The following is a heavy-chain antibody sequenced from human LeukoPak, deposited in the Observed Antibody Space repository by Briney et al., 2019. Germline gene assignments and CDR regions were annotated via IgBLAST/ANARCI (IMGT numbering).Heavy chain of an antibody. V-gene: IGHV5-51*01. Sequence: GESLKISCKGSGYSFTSYWIGWVRQMPGKGLEWMGIIYPGDSDTRYSPSFQGQVTISADKSISTAYLQWSSLKASDTAMYYCASLQGQAAHMVAFDYWGQGTLVTVSS. CDR1: GYSFTSYW. CDR2: IYPGDSDT. CDR3: ASLQGQAAHMVAFDY. J-gene: IGHJ4*02. D-gene: IGHD2-15*01.